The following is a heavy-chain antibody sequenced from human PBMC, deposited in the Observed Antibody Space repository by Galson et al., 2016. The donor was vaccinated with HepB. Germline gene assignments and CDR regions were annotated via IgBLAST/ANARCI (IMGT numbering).Heavy chain of an antibody. CDR3: ARDGTGYDYDYFAY. Sequence: GLEWIGSIYYSGATHYNPSLKSRLTISLGTFKNQFSLKVNSVAAADTAIYYCARDGTGYDYDYFAYWGQGILVTVSS. CDR2: IYYSGAT. J-gene: IGHJ4*02. D-gene: IGHD5-12*01. V-gene: IGHV4-31*02.